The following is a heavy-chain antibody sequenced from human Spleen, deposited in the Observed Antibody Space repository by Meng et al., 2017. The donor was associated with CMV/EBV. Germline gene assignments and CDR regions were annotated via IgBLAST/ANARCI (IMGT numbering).Heavy chain of an antibody. J-gene: IGHJ5*02. D-gene: IGHD2-15*01. Sequence: TVSGGSIISGGYYRCCIRQHPGKSLEWIVYIYYSWSTYYNPSLKSRVTISVDTSKNQLSLRLSPGTAADTAVYYCARDGCSGGSCYPWGQGTLVTVSS. CDR3: ARDGCSGGSCYP. CDR2: IYYSWST. CDR1: GGSIISGGYY. V-gene: IGHV4-31*02.